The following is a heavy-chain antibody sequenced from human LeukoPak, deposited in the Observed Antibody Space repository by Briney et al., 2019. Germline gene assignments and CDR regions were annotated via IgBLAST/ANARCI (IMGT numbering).Heavy chain of an antibody. V-gene: IGHV4-34*01. CDR2: INHSGST. Sequence: WIGEINHSGSTNYNPSLKSRVTISVDTSKNQFSLKLSSVTAAVTAVYYCARTARIAGFSGPWGQGTLVTVSS. D-gene: IGHD6-6*01. CDR3: ARTARIAGFSGP. J-gene: IGHJ5*02.